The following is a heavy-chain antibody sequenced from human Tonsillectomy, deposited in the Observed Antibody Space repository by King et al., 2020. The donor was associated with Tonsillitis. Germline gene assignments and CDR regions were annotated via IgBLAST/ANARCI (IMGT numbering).Heavy chain of an antibody. D-gene: IGHD4-17*01. CDR3: ARETPSIYGDYSNGMDV. Sequence: VQLVESGGGLVKPGGSLRLSCAASGFTFSTYSMSWVRQAPGRGLEWVSCISSSSRYIYYADSVKGRFTISRDNAKNSLYLQMNSLRAEDTAVYYCARETPSIYGDYSNGMDVWGQGTTVTVSS. CDR2: ISSSSRYI. CDR1: GFTFSTYS. V-gene: IGHV3-21*01. J-gene: IGHJ6*02.